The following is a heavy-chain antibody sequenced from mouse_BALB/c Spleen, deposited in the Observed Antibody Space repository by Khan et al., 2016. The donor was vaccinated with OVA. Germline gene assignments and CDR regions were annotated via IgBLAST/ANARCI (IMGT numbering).Heavy chain of an antibody. CDR2: ISYSGGT. CDR3: ARTARIKY. Sequence: EVQLQQSGPGLVKPSQSLSLTCTVTGYSITSGYGWNWIRQFPGNKLEWMGYISYSGGTNYNPSLKSRISITRDTSKNQFFLQLNSVTTEDTATYYCARTARIKYWGQGTTLTVAS. D-gene: IGHD1-2*01. J-gene: IGHJ2*01. V-gene: IGHV3-2*02. CDR1: GYSITSGYG.